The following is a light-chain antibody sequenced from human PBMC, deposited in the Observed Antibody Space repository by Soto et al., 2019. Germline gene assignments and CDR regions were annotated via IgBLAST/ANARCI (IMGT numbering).Light chain of an antibody. V-gene: IGLV2-14*01. CDR3: CSYTTNNPWV. J-gene: IGLJ3*02. CDR2: EVN. Sequence: QSALTQPASVSGSPGQSITISCTGTNGDVGAYTYVSWYQEHPGKAPKLIIYEVNNRPSGISTRFSASKSANTASLTISGLQPDDEGDYYCCSYTTNNPWVFGGGTKVTVL. CDR1: NGDVGAYTY.